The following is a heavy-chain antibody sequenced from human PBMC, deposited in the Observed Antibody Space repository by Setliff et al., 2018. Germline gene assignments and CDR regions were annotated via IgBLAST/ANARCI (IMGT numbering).Heavy chain of an antibody. V-gene: IGHV4-4*08. CDR2: IYTSGST. D-gene: IGHD1-26*01. CDR1: GGSISSHY. CDR3: ATGYSGSPGSYYFDY. J-gene: IGHJ4*02. Sequence: NPSETLSLTCTVSGGSISSHYWSWIRQPAGKGLEWIGHIYTSGSTYYNPSLKSRVTISVDTSKNQFSLKLSSVTAADTAVYYCATGYSGSPGSYYFDYWGQGTLVTVSS.